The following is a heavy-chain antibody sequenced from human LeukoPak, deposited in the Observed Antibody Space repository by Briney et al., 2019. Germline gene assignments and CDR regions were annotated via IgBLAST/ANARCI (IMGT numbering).Heavy chain of an antibody. V-gene: IGHV1-3*04. CDR3: ARSIVYSSDSDGGYYFDY. Sequence: ASVKVSCKTSGHIFTTHYIHWMRQAPGQRLEWLGRVNTDNTKSEYSQKFQGRVIITRDTSASTAYMELSYLRSEDTALYFCARSIVYSSDSDGGYYFDYWGQGTLVTVSS. CDR1: GHIFTTHY. J-gene: IGHJ4*02. CDR2: VNTDNTKS. D-gene: IGHD6-19*01.